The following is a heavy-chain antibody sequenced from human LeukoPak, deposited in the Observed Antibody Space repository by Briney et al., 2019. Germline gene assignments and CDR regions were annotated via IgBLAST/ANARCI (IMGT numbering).Heavy chain of an antibody. V-gene: IGHV1-69*13. CDR3: ARQPMPRSTFDY. J-gene: IGHJ4*02. CDR2: IIPIFGTA. CDR1: GGIFSSYA. Sequence: ASVKVSCKASGGIFSSYAISWVRQAPGQGLEWMGGIIPIFGTANYARKFQGRVTITADDSTSTAYMELSSLRSEDTAVYYCARQPMPRSTFDYWGQGTLVTVSS. D-gene: IGHD1-1*01.